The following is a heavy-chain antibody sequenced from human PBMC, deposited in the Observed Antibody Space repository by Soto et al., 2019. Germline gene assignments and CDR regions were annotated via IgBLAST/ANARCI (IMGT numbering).Heavy chain of an antibody. J-gene: IGHJ4*02. Sequence: GGSLRLSCAASGLTFSNYGMHWVRQAPGKGLEWVAHITYGGSNEHYADSVKGRFTISRDNAKTTLYLQMDSLRDEDTAVYYCARFFGSGFDDRGQGTLVTVSS. D-gene: IGHD6-19*01. CDR1: GLTFSNYG. CDR3: ARFFGSGFDD. CDR2: ITYGGSNE. V-gene: IGHV3-30*03.